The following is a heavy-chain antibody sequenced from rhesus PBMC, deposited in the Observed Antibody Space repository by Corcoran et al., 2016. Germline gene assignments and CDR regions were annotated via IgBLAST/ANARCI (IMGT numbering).Heavy chain of an antibody. D-gene: IGHD6-25*01. J-gene: IGHJ4*01. CDR2: ISCDGSTT. V-gene: IGHV3-119*01. CDR1: GFTFSSYW. Sequence: EVQLVESGGGLVQPGGSLRLSCAASGFTFSSYWMYWVRQAPGKGLEWVSRISCDGSTTSYADSVKGRFTISRENAKNSLYLQMNRLRADDTAVYYCAAAIAAAGTGIDYWGQGVLVTVSS. CDR3: AAAIAAAGTGIDY.